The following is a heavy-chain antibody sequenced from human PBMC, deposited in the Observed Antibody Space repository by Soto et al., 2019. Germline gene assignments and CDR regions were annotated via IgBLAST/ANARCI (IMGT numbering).Heavy chain of an antibody. CDR2: MNPNSGNT. CDR3: ATDYDYGDYAAFDL. CDR1: GYTFTSYD. V-gene: IGHV1-8*01. D-gene: IGHD4-17*01. J-gene: IGHJ3*01. Sequence: QVQLVQSGAEVKKPGASVKVSCKASGYTFTSYDINWVRQATGQGLEWMGWMNPNSGNTGYAQKFQGRVTMTRNTSISTAYMELSSLRSEDTAVYYCATDYDYGDYAAFDLWGQGTMVTVSS.